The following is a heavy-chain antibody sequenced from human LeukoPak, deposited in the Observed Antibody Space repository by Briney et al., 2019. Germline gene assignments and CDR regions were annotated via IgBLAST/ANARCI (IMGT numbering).Heavy chain of an antibody. D-gene: IGHD2-15*01. J-gene: IGHJ6*02. CDR3: ARGEVGYCTGGTCYGYYYYGMDV. V-gene: IGHV4-4*07. CDR2: VYTGGNT. Sequence: PSETLSLTCSVSGGSISSYYWSWIRRPAGRGLEGIGRVYTGGNTDYNPCLKRRITISVDTSNNQSSLRLSSVTAADTAVYYCARGEVGYCTGGTCYGYYYYGMDVWGQGTTVTVSS. CDR1: GGSISSYY.